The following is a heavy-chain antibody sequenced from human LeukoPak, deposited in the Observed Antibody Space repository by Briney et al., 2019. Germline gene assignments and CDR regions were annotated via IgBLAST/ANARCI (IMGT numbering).Heavy chain of an antibody. CDR1: GGTFSSYA. D-gene: IGHD2-2*01. Sequence: GSSVKVSCKASGGTFSSYAISWVRQAPGQGLEWMGGIIPIFGTANYAQKFQGRVTITADESTSTAYMELSSLRSEDTAVYYCARWNAVVPAANMGWFDPWGQGTLVTVSS. CDR3: ARWNAVVPAANMGWFDP. J-gene: IGHJ5*02. V-gene: IGHV1-69*01. CDR2: IIPIFGTA.